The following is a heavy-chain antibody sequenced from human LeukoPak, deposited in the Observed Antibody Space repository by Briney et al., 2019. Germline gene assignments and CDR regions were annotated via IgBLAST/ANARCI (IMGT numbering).Heavy chain of an antibody. V-gene: IGHV5-51*01. CDR3: ARRHVLDWYFDL. Sequence: GASLQISCQGSGSSFTSYWIGCVRQMPRKGLVWMGIIYPGDSDTRYNPSFQVQVTISADKSISTAYLQWSSLKASDTAIYYWARRHVLDWYFDLWGRGTLVTVSS. J-gene: IGHJ2*01. CDR2: IYPGDSDT. CDR1: GSSFTSYW.